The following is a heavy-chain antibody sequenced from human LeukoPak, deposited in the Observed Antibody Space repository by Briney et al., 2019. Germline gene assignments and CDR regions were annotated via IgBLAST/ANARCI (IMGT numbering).Heavy chain of an antibody. CDR2: IYYSGST. D-gene: IGHD6-19*01. CDR3: ARRIVVAGLFDY. Sequence: TLSLTCTVSGGSISSGGYYWSWIRQHPGKGLEWIGYIYYSGSTYYNPSLKSRVTISQDTSKNQFSLKLTSVTAADTAVYYCARRIVVAGLFDYWGQGILVTVSS. V-gene: IGHV4-31*03. J-gene: IGHJ4*02. CDR1: GGSISSGGYY.